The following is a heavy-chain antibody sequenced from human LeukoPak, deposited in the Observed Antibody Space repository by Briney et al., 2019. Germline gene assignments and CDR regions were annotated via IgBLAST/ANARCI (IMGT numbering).Heavy chain of an antibody. CDR1: GYSFTSYW. CDR3: ARQSRDGSKTRGYYFDS. D-gene: IGHD3-10*01. Sequence: GESLKISCKGSGYSFTSYWIGWVRQMPGKGLEWMGIIYPADSDTTYSPSFEGQVTISADKSIDTVYLQWSSLKASDTATYYCARQSRDGSKTRGYYFDSWGQGTLVTVSS. V-gene: IGHV5-51*01. CDR2: IYPADSDT. J-gene: IGHJ4*02.